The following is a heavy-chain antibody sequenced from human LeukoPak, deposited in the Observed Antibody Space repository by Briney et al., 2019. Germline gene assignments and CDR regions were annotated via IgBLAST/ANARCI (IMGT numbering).Heavy chain of an antibody. CDR2: IRYDGSNK. J-gene: IGHJ6*03. CDR3: AKDRAGRIAARPDYYYMDV. D-gene: IGHD6-6*01. CDR1: GFTFSSYG. V-gene: IGHV3-30*02. Sequence: PGGSLRLSCAASGFTFSSYGMHWVRQAPGKGLEWVAFIRYDGSNKYYADSVKGRFTISRDNSKNTLYLQMNSLRAEDTAVYYCAKDRAGRIAARPDYYYMDVWGKGTTVTVSS.